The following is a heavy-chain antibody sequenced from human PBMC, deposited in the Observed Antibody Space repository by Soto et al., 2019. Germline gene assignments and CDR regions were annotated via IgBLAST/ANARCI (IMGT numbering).Heavy chain of an antibody. V-gene: IGHV4-30-4*01. CDR3: ARANAYNYVRYFFDF. Sequence: SETLSLTCTVSGGPFSDDAHLWSWLRQSPGMGLEWMGHISSSERASYNPSLQSRLSISRDTSKKQFSLSLTSVTAADTAVYFCARANAYNYVRYFFDFWGQGALVTSPQ. CDR1: GGPFSDDAHL. CDR2: ISSSERA. J-gene: IGHJ4*02. D-gene: IGHD5-12*01.